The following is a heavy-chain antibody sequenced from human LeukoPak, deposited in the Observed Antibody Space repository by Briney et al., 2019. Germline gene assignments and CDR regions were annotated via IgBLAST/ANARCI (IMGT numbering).Heavy chain of an antibody. V-gene: IGHV3-74*01. CDR1: GFTLSSYW. CDR3: AREQYQPDAFDI. Sequence: GPLRLSCAASGFTLSSYWMHWVRQAPGKGLVWVSHINNDGSNTNYADSVKGRFTISRDNAKNTLYLQMNSLRAEDTAVYYCAREQYQPDAFDIWGQGTMVTVSS. D-gene: IGHD2-2*01. J-gene: IGHJ3*02. CDR2: INNDGSNT.